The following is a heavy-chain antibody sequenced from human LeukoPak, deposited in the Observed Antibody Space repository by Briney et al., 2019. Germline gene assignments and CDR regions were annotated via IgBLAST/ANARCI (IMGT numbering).Heavy chain of an antibody. D-gene: IGHD3-3*01. CDR2: IDTKGTRT. CDR3: SRGSYDLWSGFSY. V-gene: IGHV3-21*01. J-gene: IGHJ4*02. Sequence: GGSLRLSCAASGFILSNCAMTWVRQAPGKGLEWVSGIDTKGTRTYYADSVKGRFTISRDIGKKSVYLQMTALRADDTAVYYCSRGSYDLWSGFSYWGQGTLVTVSS. CDR1: GFILSNCA.